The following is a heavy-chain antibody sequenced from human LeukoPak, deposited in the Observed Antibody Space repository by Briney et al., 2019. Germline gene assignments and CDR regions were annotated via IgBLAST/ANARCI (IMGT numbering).Heavy chain of an antibody. CDR2: FFHRGGS. V-gene: IGHV4-39*07. CDR1: GGSISSFSYY. CDR3: ARAQDFSDSSGPNYLDF. D-gene: IGHD3-22*01. Sequence: SETLSLTCTVSGGSISSFSYYWGWIRHPPGKRLESIGSFFHRGGSYHNPSLKSRVTISVDTSKNQFSLKLLPVTAADTAVYYCARAQDFSDSSGPNYLDFWGQGILVTVSS. J-gene: IGHJ4*02.